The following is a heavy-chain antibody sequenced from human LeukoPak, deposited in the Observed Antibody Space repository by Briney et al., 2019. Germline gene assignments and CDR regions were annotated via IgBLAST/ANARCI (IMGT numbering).Heavy chain of an antibody. J-gene: IGHJ4*02. V-gene: IGHV3-23*01. D-gene: IGHD4-17*01. CDR1: GFTFSSYA. CDR3: AKGTTVTTSTIDY. Sequence: PGGSLRLSCAASGFTFSSYAMSWVRQAPGKGLEWVSAISGSGGSTYYADSVKGRFTISRDNSKNTLYLQMNSLRAEDTAVYCCAKGTTVTTSTIDYWGQGTLVTVPS. CDR2: ISGSGGST.